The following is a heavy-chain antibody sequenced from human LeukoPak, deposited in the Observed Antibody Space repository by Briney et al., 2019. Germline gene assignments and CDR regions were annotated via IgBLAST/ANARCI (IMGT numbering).Heavy chain of an antibody. D-gene: IGHD1-26*01. CDR2: IYTSGST. J-gene: IGHJ3*02. Sequence: PSETLSLTCTVSGGSISSYYWSWIRQPAGKGLEWIGLIYTSGSTNYNPSLKSRVTMSVDTSKNQFSLKLSSVTAADTAVYYCARAYSGSRTGAFDIWGQGTMVTVSS. V-gene: IGHV4-4*07. CDR1: GGSISSYY. CDR3: ARAYSGSRTGAFDI.